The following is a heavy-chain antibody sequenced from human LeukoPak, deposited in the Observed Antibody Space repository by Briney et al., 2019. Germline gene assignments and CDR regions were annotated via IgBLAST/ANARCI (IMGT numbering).Heavy chain of an antibody. CDR1: GFIVSSNH. CDR2: INSGGST. J-gene: IGHJ4*02. Sequence: PGGSLRLSCAASGFIVSSNHMSWVRQAPGKGLEWVSVINSGGSTYYADSVKGRFTLSRDNSKNTLYLQMNSLRAEDTAVYYCARDLAYYGSGKQNYWGQGTLVTVSS. V-gene: IGHV3-66*01. D-gene: IGHD3-10*01. CDR3: ARDLAYYGSGKQNY.